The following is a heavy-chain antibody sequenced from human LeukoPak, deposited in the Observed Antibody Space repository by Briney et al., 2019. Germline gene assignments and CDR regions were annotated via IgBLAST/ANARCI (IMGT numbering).Heavy chain of an antibody. CDR3: AKDPVDFGGNDADF. J-gene: IGHJ4*02. CDR1: GFTFSSYA. Sequence: GGSLRLSCAVSGFTFSSYAMSWVRQAPGKGLEWVSIISGSDGHIYYADSVKGRFTISRDNSKNTLHLQMNSLRAEDTAVYYCAKDPVDFGGNDADFWGQGTLVTVSS. CDR2: ISGSDGHI. D-gene: IGHD4-23*01. V-gene: IGHV3-23*01.